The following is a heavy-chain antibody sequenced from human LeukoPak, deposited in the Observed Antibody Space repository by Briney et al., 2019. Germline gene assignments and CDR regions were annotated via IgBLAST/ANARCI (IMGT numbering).Heavy chain of an antibody. CDR1: GFTVSSNY. J-gene: IGHJ4*02. V-gene: IGHV3-53*01. D-gene: IGHD4-23*01. CDR2: IYSGGST. Sequence: PGGSLRLSCAASGFTVSSNYMSWVRQAPGKGLEWVSVIYSGGSTYYADSVKGRFTISRDNSKNTLYLQMNSLRAEDTAVYYCARAPVGQTPLDYWGQGTLVTVSS. CDR3: ARAPVGQTPLDY.